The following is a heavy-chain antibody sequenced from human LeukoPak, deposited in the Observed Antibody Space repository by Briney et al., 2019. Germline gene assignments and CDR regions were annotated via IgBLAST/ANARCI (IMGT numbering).Heavy chain of an antibody. CDR1: AFNCSDAW. D-gene: IGHD3-10*01. Sequence: PGGSPRLSCATSAFNCSDAWMNWVRQAPGRGVEWGGRIKSKGDGGTTDYAAPVKGGFTISRDDSKNTLYLQMNSLKTEDTAVYYCTTWGSGSVRYYNMDVWGQGTPVTVSS. CDR3: TTWGSGSVRYYNMDV. CDR2: IKSKGDGGTT. V-gene: IGHV3-15*01. J-gene: IGHJ6*02.